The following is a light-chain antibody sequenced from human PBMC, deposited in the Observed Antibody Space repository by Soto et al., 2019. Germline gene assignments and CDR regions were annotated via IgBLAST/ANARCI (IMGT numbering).Light chain of an antibody. CDR3: AAWDDSLSGPGV. J-gene: IGLJ2*01. CDR2: SSY. V-gene: IGLV1-47*02. CDR1: SSNIGSNS. Sequence: LTQPPSASGTPGQSVTISCSGSSSNIGSNSVYWYQQLPGAAPKLLIYSSYRRPSGVPDRFSGSKSGTSASLAISGLRSEDEADYYCAAWDDSLSGPGVFGGGTKVTVL.